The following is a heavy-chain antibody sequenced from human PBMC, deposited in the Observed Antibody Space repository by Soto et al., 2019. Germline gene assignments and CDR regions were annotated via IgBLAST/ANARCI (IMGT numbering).Heavy chain of an antibody. CDR3: SKSNGDTWERYFFDF. Sequence: EVQLLESGGGLVQPGGSLRLSCAASGFTFSSFSLSWVRQAPGKGLEWVSGISGLGGSIYYADSVKGRFTISRDNSKITLYLQMNSLRAEDTAVYYCSKSNGDTWERYFFDFWGQGTLVTVSS. D-gene: IGHD1-26*01. CDR1: GFTFSSFS. CDR2: ISGLGGSI. J-gene: IGHJ4*02. V-gene: IGHV3-23*01.